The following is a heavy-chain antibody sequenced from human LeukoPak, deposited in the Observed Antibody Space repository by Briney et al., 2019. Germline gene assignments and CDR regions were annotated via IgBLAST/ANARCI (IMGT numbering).Heavy chain of an antibody. CDR1: GYTFTNYG. D-gene: IGHD1-26*01. J-gene: IGHJ3*02. Sequence: ASVKVSCKASGYTFTNYGISWVRQAPGQGLEWMGWISAYNGNTNYAQKFQGRVTMTRDTSISTAYMELSRLRSDDTAVYYCARDVGSWELQYAFDIWGQGTMVTVSS. V-gene: IGHV1-18*01. CDR3: ARDVGSWELQYAFDI. CDR2: ISAYNGNT.